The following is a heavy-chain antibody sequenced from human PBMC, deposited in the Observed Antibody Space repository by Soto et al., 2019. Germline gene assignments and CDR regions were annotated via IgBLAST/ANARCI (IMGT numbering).Heavy chain of an antibody. Sequence: PGGSLRLSCSASGFTFSSYAMHWVRQAPGKGLEYVSVISSNGGSTYYADSVKGRFTISRDNSKNTLDLQMNSLRAEDTAVYYCAKASMTTRLTFDPWGQGTLVTVSS. CDR1: GFTFSSYA. V-gene: IGHV3-64*04. CDR2: ISSNGGST. J-gene: IGHJ5*02. CDR3: AKASMTTRLTFDP. D-gene: IGHD4-17*01.